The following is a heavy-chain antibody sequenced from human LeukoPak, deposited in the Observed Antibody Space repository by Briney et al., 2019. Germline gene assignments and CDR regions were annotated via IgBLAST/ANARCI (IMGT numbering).Heavy chain of an antibody. V-gene: IGHV1-8*01. Sequence: ASVKVSCKASGYTFTSYDINWVRHATGQGLEWMGWMNPNSGNTGYARKFQGRVTMTRNTSISTAYMELSSLRSEDTAVYYCARAPYYVDYWGQGTLVTVSS. CDR3: ARAPYYVDY. J-gene: IGHJ4*02. CDR2: MNPNSGNT. CDR1: GYTFTSYD.